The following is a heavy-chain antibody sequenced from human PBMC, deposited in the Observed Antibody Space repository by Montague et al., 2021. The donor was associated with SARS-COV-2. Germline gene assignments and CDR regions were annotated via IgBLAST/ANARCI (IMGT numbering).Heavy chain of an antibody. V-gene: IGHV4-39*01. CDR1: GGSISSSSYY. Sequence: SETLSLTCTVSGGSISSSSYYWGWHRQPPGKGLEWIGSIYYSGSTYYNPSLKSRVTISVDTSKNQFSLKLSSVTAADTAVYYCARFPTSYYYDSKAAPATPDAFDIWGQGTMVIVSS. J-gene: IGHJ3*02. D-gene: IGHD3-22*01. CDR3: ARFPTSYYYDSKAAPATPDAFDI. CDR2: IYYSGST.